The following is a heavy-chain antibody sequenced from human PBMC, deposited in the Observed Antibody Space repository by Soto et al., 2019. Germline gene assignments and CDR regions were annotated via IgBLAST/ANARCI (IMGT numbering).Heavy chain of an antibody. CDR2: IIPIFGTA. CDR1: GGTFSSHG. D-gene: IGHD1-26*01. Sequence: QVQLVQSGAEVKKPGSSVKVSCKASGGTFSSHGISWVRQAPGQGLEWMGGIIPIFGTANYAQKFQGRVTIIADESTSTAYMELSSLRSEDTTVYYCARPGARGDYYNGMDVWGQGTTVTVSS. CDR3: ARPGARGDYYNGMDV. J-gene: IGHJ6*02. V-gene: IGHV1-69*12.